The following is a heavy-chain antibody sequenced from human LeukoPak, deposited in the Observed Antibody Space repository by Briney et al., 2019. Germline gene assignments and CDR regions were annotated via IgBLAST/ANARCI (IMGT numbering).Heavy chain of an antibody. J-gene: IGHJ3*02. Sequence: GGSLRLSCEASGFTFSNYGMSWVRQAPGKGLEWVSYISSGSSIRYYADSVKGRFTVSRDNAKDSLYLQMNSLRAEDTAVYYCARDRGSFVSAFDIWGQGTMVTVSS. CDR2: ISSGSSIR. CDR3: ARDRGSFVSAFDI. CDR1: GFTFSNYG. V-gene: IGHV3-48*01. D-gene: IGHD1-26*01.